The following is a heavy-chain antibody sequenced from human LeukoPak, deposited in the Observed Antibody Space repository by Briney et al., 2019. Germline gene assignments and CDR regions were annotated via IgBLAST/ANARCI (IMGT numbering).Heavy chain of an antibody. CDR3: ARVGYSFSINDWSRTGLGAYPTKYHYYMDV. J-gene: IGHJ6*03. V-gene: IGHV4-34*01. Sequence: SETLSLTCAVYGGSFSDYSWSWIRQPPGKGLEWIGEIKHSGGTNPNPSLMSRVIMSVDTSKNQFFLKVRSVTAADTAVYYCARVGYSFSINDWSRTGLGAYPTKYHYYMDVWGKGTTVIVSS. CDR2: IKHSGGT. CDR1: GGSFSDYS. D-gene: IGHD5-18*01.